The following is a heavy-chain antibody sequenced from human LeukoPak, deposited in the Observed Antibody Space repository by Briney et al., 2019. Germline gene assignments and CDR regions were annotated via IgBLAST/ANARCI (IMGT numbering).Heavy chain of an antibody. CDR2: INPNSGGT. J-gene: IGHJ5*02. D-gene: IGHD2-2*01. Sequence: ASVKVSCKASGYTFTGYYMHWVRQAPGQGLEWMGWINPNSGGTNYAQKFQGRVTMTRDTSISTAYMELSRLRSDDTAVYYCATIDIVVVPAAMNDWFDPWGQGTLVTVSS. CDR3: ATIDIVVVPAAMNDWFDP. V-gene: IGHV1-2*02. CDR1: GYTFTGYY.